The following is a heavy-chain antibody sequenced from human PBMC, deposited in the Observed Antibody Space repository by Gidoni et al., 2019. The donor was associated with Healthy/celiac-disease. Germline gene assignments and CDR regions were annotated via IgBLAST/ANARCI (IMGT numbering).Heavy chain of an antibody. CDR1: GGSFSCYY. Sequence: QVQLQQWGAGLLKPSETLSLTCAVYGGSFSCYYWSWIRQPPGKGLEWIGEINHSGSTNYNPYIKSRVTISVDMSKNQFSLKLSSVTAADTAVYYCARTPMVRGVIRGWFDPWGQGTLVTVSS. CDR3: ARTPMVRGVIRGWFDP. CDR2: INHSGST. D-gene: IGHD3-10*01. J-gene: IGHJ5*02. V-gene: IGHV4-34*01.